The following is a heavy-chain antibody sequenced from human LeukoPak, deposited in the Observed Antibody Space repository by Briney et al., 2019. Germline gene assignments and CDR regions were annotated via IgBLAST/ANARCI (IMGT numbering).Heavy chain of an antibody. Sequence: PGRSLRLSCAASGFTFSTYTMHWVRQAPGTGLQWVAAISSVGNNKFYADSVRGRFTISRDSSKSTLYLEMNSLRPEDTAIYYCARKGGTVINCRPFDYWGQGTRVTVSS. J-gene: IGHJ4*02. CDR1: GFTFSTYT. CDR3: ARKGGTVINCRPFDY. V-gene: IGHV3-30*04. CDR2: ISSVGNNK. D-gene: IGHD2-15*01.